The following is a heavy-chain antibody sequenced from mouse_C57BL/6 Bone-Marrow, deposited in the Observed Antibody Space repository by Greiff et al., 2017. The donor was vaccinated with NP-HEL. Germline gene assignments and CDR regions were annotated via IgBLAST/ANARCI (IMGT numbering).Heavy chain of an antibody. Sequence: QVQLKESGPELVKPGASVKISCKASGYAFSSSWMNWVKQRPGKGLEWIGRIYPGDGDTNYNGKFKGKATLTADKSSSTAYMQLSSLTSEDSAVYFCARGLGRWIPWGQGTTLTVSS. J-gene: IGHJ2*01. CDR1: GYAFSSSW. CDR2: IYPGDGDT. D-gene: IGHD4-1*01. CDR3: ARGLGRWIP. V-gene: IGHV1-82*01.